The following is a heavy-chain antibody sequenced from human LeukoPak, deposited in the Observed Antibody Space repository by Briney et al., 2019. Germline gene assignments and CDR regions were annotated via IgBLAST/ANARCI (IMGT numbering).Heavy chain of an antibody. J-gene: IGHJ4*02. D-gene: IGHD2-2*02. CDR3: ARALSDAPTLGYCSGTSCYTAY. V-gene: IGHV3-21*01. CDR2: LSSGSTYI. CDR1: GFTFSSYS. Sequence: GGSLRLSCAASGFTFSSYSMNWVRQAPGKGLEWVSSLSSGSTYIYYADSLKGRFTISRDNAKNSLYLQMNSLRAEDTAVYYCARALSDAPTLGYCSGTSCYTAYWGQGTLVTVSS.